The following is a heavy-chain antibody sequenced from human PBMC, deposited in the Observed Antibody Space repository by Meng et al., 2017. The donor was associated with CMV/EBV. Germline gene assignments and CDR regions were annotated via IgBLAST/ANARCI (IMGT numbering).Heavy chain of an antibody. J-gene: IGHJ2*01. Sequence: GGSLRLSCTTSGFILGHYAMTWVRQAPGKGLEWVGFIRSQAYGGTTEYAASVKGRFTISRDDSKSIAYLQMNSLKTEDTAVYYCTRGGVDFWSGCWYFDLWGRGTLVTVSS. CDR3: TRGGVDFWSGCWYFDL. D-gene: IGHD3-3*01. CDR2: IRSQAYGGTT. V-gene: IGHV3-49*04. CDR1: GFILGHYA.